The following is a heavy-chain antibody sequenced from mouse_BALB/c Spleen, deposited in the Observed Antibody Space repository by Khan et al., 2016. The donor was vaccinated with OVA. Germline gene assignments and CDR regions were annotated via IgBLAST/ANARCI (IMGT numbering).Heavy chain of an antibody. Sequence: VQLQESGPGLVAPSQSLSITCTVSGFSLSRYNINWVRQPPGKGLEWLGMIWGGGGTDYNSTLKSRLSIRKDNSKSQAFLKMNSLQTDDTAMYYCARGYYRYDGYYAMDYWGHGTSVTVSS. J-gene: IGHJ4*01. V-gene: IGHV2-6-4*01. CDR2: IWGGGGT. CDR3: ARGYYRYDGYYAMDY. CDR1: GFSLSRYN. D-gene: IGHD2-14*01.